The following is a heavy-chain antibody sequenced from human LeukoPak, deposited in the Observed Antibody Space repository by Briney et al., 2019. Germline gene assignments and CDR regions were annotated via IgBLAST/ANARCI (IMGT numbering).Heavy chain of an antibody. CDR1: GFTLDDYA. D-gene: IGHD5-18*01. CDR3: AKDRGYSYGNEVDY. CDR2: ISGDGGST. Sequence: GGSLRLSCAASGFTLDDYAMHWVRHAPGKGLEWVSLISGDGGSTYYADSVKGRFTISRDNSKNSLYLQMNSLRTEDTALYYCAKDRGYSYGNEVDYWGQGTLVTVSS. V-gene: IGHV3-43*02. J-gene: IGHJ4*02.